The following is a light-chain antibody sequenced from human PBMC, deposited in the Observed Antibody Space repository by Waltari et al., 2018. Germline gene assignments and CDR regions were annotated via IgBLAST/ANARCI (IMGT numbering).Light chain of an antibody. CDR3: QQTYNNPPF. CDR2: GAS. J-gene: IGKJ4*01. V-gene: IGKV3-20*01. Sequence: EIVLTQSPGTPSLSPGERATLSCRASQSVSSNYLAWYQQKPGQAPRLLIYGASTRATGIPDRFIGSGSGTDFTLTISSLQPEDFATYYCQQTYNNPPFFGGGTRVEI. CDR1: QSVSSNY.